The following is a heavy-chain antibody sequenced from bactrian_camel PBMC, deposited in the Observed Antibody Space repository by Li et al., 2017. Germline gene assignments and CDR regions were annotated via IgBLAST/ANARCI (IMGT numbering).Heavy chain of an antibody. CDR3: AADVGSMSGNCQPNY. CDR2: IYTFHRTT. V-gene: IGHV3S54*01. CDR1: GNLYNLNC. J-gene: IGHJ4*01. Sequence: HVQLVESGGGSVQPGGSLRLSCAASGNLYNLNCLGWFRQAPGMEREQVAAFIYTFHRTTRYADSVKGRFTISRDDAKNTTYLQMNNLQPEDTAMYYCAADVGSMSGNCQPNYWGQGTQVTVS. D-gene: IGHD6*01.